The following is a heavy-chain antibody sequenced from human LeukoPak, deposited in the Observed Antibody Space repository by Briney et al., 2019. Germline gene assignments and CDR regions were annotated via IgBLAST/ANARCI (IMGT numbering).Heavy chain of an antibody. V-gene: IGHV4-34*01. CDR1: GGSFSGYY. CDR3: ARSGGHRQQLVEFDY. CDR2: TNHSGST. D-gene: IGHD6-13*01. Sequence: SETLSLTCAVYGGSFSGYYWSWIRQPPGKGLEWIGETNHSGSTNYNPSLKSRVTISVDASKNQFSLKLSSVTAADTAVYYCARSGGHRQQLVEFDYWGQGTLVTVSS. J-gene: IGHJ4*02.